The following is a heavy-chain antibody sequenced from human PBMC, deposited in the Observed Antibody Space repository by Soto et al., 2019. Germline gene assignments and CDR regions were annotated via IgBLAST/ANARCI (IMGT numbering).Heavy chain of an antibody. D-gene: IGHD2-21*02. J-gene: IGHJ6*02. CDR2: IYYYGSP. CDR3: ARVCGGDCHNGMDV. V-gene: IGHV4-31*03. CDR1: GGSISSGDYY. Sequence: SETLPLTCTVSGGSISSGDYYWSWIRQPPGKGLERIGYIYYYGSPSYNPSVKSRVTISVDTSKNQFSLKLSSVPAADTAVYSCARVCGGDCHNGMDVWGQGTTVTVSS.